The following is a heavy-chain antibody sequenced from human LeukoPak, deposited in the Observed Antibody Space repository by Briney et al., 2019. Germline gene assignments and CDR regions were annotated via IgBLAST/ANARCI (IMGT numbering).Heavy chain of an antibody. Sequence: PVGSLRLSCTASGFTLGSHDMHWVRQIPGQGLEWVAAVSSGFHAFFADTVQGRFTVSREDARNSLYLQMNSLRAGDTAVYYCVREARGYHYTYFDYWGQGTLVTVSS. D-gene: IGHD5-18*01. J-gene: IGHJ4*02. V-gene: IGHV3-13*01. CDR2: VSSGFHA. CDR3: VREARGYHYTYFDY. CDR1: GFTLGSHD.